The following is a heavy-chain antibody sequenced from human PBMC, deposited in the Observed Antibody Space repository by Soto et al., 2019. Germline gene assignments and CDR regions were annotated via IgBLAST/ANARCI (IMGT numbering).Heavy chain of an antibody. D-gene: IGHD2-8*01. V-gene: IGHV3-33*01. J-gene: IGHJ6*02. CDR1: GFTFSSYC. CDR3: ARDSVLMVYAHGMDV. CDR2: IWYDGSNK. Sequence: GGSMRLSCAASGFTFSSYCMHWVSQAPGKGLEWVAVIWYDGSNKYYADSVKGRFTISRDNSKNTLYLQMNSLRAEDTAVYYCARDSVLMVYAHGMDVWGQGTTVTVAS.